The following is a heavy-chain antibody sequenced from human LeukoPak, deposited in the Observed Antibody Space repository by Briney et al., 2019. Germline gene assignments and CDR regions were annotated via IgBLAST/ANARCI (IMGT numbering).Heavy chain of an antibody. V-gene: IGHV3-53*01. D-gene: IGHD3-10*01. CDR1: GFTVSSNY. CDR3: ARVLSGRGSLYDYYYYMDV. J-gene: IGHJ6*03. Sequence: GGSLRLSCAASGFTVSSNYMSWVRQAPGKGLEWVSVTYSNGRTYYADSVKGRFTISRDISKNMLYLQMNSLRAEDTAVYYCARVLSGRGSLYDYYYYMDVWGKGTTVTISS. CDR2: TYSNGRT.